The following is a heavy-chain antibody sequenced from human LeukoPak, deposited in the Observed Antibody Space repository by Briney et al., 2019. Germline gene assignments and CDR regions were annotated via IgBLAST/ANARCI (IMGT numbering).Heavy chain of an antibody. CDR3: ARDIQLST. V-gene: IGHV3-23*01. CDR1: GFTFRGSA. D-gene: IGHD5-24*01. CDR2: ISYDGNNA. J-gene: IGHJ3*01. Sequence: GGSLRLSCVASGFTFRGSAMSWVRQAPGKGLDWVSLISYDGNNAYYADSVRGRFTISRDNSKDTLYLDMNSLRAEDTAIYYCARDIQLSTWGLGTMVTVSS.